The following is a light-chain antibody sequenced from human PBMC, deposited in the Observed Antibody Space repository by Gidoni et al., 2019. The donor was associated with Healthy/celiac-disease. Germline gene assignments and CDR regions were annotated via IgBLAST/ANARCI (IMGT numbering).Light chain of an antibody. CDR3: QQYGSSAWT. Sequence: DIVLTQSQGTLSFSPGERATLSCRASQSVSSSYLAWYQQKPGQAPRPLIYGASRRATGIPDRLSGSGPGTAFTLTISRLETEDFAVYYCQQYGSSAWTFGQGTKVEIK. V-gene: IGKV3-20*01. J-gene: IGKJ1*01. CDR2: GAS. CDR1: QSVSSSY.